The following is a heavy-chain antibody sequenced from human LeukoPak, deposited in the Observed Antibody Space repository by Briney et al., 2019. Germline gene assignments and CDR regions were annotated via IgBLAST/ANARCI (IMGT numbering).Heavy chain of an antibody. V-gene: IGHV3-23*01. CDR2: ISGNGDRT. D-gene: IGHD3-10*01. J-gene: IGHJ6*02. Sequence: GGSLRLSCAASGFTFSSYAMSWFRQTPGKGLEWVSAISGNGDRTYYAESVKGRFSISRDNSKNTLYLQMHSLRAEDTAVYYCGKRELWHGSGEDAWGQGTTVTVSS. CDR1: GFTFSSYA. CDR3: GKRELWHGSGEDA.